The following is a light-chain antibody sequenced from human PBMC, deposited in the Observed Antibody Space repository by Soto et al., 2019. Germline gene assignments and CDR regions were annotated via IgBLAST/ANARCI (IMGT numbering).Light chain of an antibody. V-gene: IGKV1-5*01. CDR3: QQYKTYPYT. J-gene: IGKJ2*01. CDR1: QTISSW. CDR2: DVS. Sequence: DLQMTQSPSTLSTSVGDRVTITCRASQTISSWLAWYQQKPGKAPNLLIYDVSSLKSGVPSRFSGSGSGTEFTLTISSLQPDDFATYYCQQYKTYPYTFGQGTKLEIK.